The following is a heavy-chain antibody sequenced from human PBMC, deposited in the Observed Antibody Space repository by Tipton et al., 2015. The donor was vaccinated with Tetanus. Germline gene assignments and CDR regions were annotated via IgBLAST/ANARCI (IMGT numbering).Heavy chain of an antibody. CDR1: GDSINSSEYY. Sequence: LSLTCTVSGDSINSSEYYWGWIRQPPGEGLEWIASVYYDGSAYTNPSLKSRIAIPIDTSGSQFSLKVHSVTAADTAFYYCTRHVVEAVPRWFDPWGQGTLVTVSS. J-gene: IGHJ5*02. V-gene: IGHV4-39*01. CDR3: TRHVVEAVPRWFDP. CDR2: VYYDGSA. D-gene: IGHD2-2*01.